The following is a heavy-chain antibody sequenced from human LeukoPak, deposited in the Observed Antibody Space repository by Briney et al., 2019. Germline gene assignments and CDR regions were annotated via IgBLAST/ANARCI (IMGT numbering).Heavy chain of an antibody. CDR1: GFTFSDYY. CDR2: ISSSSSTI. CDR3: AREAYNYYYYYMDV. D-gene: IGHD4-11*01. V-gene: IGHV3-11*04. J-gene: IGHJ6*03. Sequence: GGSLRLSCAASGFTFSDYYMSWIRQAPGKGLEWVSYISSSSSTIYYADSVKGRFTISRDNAKNSLYLQMNSLRAEDTAVYYCAREAYNYYYYYMDVWGKGTTVTVSS.